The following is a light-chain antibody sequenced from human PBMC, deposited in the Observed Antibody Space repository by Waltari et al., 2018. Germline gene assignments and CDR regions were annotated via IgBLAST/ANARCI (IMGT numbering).Light chain of an antibody. CDR2: KDT. V-gene: IGLV3-25*03. CDR1: TLPKLY. J-gene: IGLJ3*02. CDR3: QSTDSSSTYTV. Sequence: SYDLTQPPSLSVSPGQTATIDCSGETLPKLYAYWYQQKPGQAPLLVISKDTDRPSGIPERFSGSSSGTTVTLTISGVRAEDEGDYYCQSTDSSSTYTVFGGGTKLTVL.